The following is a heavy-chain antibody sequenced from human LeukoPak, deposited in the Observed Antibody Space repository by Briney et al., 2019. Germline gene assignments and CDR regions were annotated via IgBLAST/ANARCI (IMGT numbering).Heavy chain of an antibody. CDR3: ARLVTPNELNWFDP. CDR1: GGSISSYY. V-gene: IGHV4-59*01. D-gene: IGHD1-1*01. Sequence: SETLSLTCTVSGGSISSYYWSWIRQPPGKGLEWIGYIYYSGSTNYNPSLKSRVTISVDTSKNQFSLKLSSVTAADTAVYYCARLVTPNELNWFDPWGQGTLVTVSS. CDR2: IYYSGST. J-gene: IGHJ5*02.